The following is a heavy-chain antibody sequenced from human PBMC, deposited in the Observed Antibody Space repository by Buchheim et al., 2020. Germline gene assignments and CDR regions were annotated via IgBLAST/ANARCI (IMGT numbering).Heavy chain of an antibody. V-gene: IGHV3-23*01. Sequence: EVQLLESGGGLVQPGGSLRLSCAASGFTFSSYAMSWVRQAPGKGPEWVSGISGRGGSTYYADSVKGRFTISRANSKNPLYLQMNSLRAEDTAVYYCARDHCSSITCFYFDFWGQGTL. CDR3: ARDHCSSITCFYFDF. J-gene: IGHJ4*02. D-gene: IGHD2-2*01. CDR2: ISGRGGST. CDR1: GFTFSSYA.